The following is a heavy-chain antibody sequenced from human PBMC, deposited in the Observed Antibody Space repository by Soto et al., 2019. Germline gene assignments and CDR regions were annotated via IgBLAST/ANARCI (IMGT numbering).Heavy chain of an antibody. J-gene: IGHJ6*02. CDR2: VSGYNGNT. CDR1: GYIFTNYD. V-gene: IGHV1-18*01. D-gene: IGHD3-10*01. CDR3: ARFGSAAYYYYGVDV. Sequence: QVQLVQSEPEVRKPGASVKVSCKASGYIFTNYDITWVRQAPGQGLEWMGWVSGYNGNTKYAQKFQDRVTMTTDTSTSTVYMELRSLRSDDTAVYYCARFGSAAYYYYGVDVWGQGTTVFVSS.